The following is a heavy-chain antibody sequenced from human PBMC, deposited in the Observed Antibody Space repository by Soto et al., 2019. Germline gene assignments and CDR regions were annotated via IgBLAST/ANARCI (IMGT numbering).Heavy chain of an antibody. CDR3: ARGRRGYCSGGSCYSGLGNWFDP. J-gene: IGHJ5*02. Sequence: QVQLQESGPGLVKPSETLSLTCTVSGGSISSYYWSWIRQPPGKGLEWIGYIYYSGSTNYNPSLKSRVTISVDTSKNQFSLKLSSVTAADTAVYYCARGRRGYCSGGSCYSGLGNWFDPWGQGTLVTVSS. CDR2: IYYSGST. CDR1: GGSISSYY. V-gene: IGHV4-59*01. D-gene: IGHD2-15*01.